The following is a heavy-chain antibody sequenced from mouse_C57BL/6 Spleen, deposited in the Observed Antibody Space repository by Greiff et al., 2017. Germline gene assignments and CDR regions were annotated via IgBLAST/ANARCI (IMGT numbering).Heavy chain of an antibody. J-gene: IGHJ3*01. CDR3: ARAQEAYEGYYKAWFAY. D-gene: IGHD2-3*01. CDR1: GYTFTDYN. Sequence: VQLQQSGPELVKPGASVKIPCKASGYTFTDYNMDWVKQSHGKSLEWIGDINPNNGGTIYNQKFKGKATLTVDKSSSTAYMELRSLTSEDTAVYYCARAQEAYEGYYKAWFAYWGQGTLVTVSA. V-gene: IGHV1-18*01. CDR2: INPNNGGT.